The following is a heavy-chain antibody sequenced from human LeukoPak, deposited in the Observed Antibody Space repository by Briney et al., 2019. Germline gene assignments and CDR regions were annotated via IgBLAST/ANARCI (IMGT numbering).Heavy chain of an antibody. V-gene: IGHV1-8*01. Sequence: GASVKVSCKASGYTFTSYDINWVRQATGQGLEWMGWMNPNSGNTGYAQKFQGRVTMTRNTSISTAYMELSSLRSEDTAVYYCARDRLFCSSTSCSYDPWFDPWGQGTLVTVSS. CDR2: MNPNSGNT. CDR1: GYTFTSYD. CDR3: ARDRLFCSSTSCSYDPWFDP. J-gene: IGHJ5*02. D-gene: IGHD2-2*01.